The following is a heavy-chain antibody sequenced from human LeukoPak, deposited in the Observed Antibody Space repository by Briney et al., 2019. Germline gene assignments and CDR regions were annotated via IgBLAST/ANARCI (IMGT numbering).Heavy chain of an antibody. D-gene: IGHD2-2*01. CDR3: ASSFRYCSSTSCNNWFDP. CDR2: INPNSGGT. J-gene: IGHJ5*02. CDR1: GYTFTGYY. V-gene: IGHV1-2*04. Sequence: ASVKVSCKASGYTFTGYYMHWVRQAPGQGLEWMGWINPNSGGTNYAQKFQGWVTMTRDTSISTAYMELSSLRSEDTAVYYCASSFRYCSSTSCNNWFDPWGQGTLVTVSS.